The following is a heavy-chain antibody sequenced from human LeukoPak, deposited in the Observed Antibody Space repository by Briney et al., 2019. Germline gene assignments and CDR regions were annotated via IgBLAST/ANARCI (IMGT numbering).Heavy chain of an antibody. Sequence: SETLSLTCTVSGGSISSYYWSWIRQPPGKGLEWIGYIYYSGSTNYNPSLKSRVTISVDTSKNQFSLKLSSVTAADTAVYYCARVGQQLVFLPWGQGTLVTVSS. CDR2: IYYSGST. V-gene: IGHV4-59*01. J-gene: IGHJ5*02. CDR3: ARVGQQLVFLP. CDR1: GGSISSYY. D-gene: IGHD6-13*01.